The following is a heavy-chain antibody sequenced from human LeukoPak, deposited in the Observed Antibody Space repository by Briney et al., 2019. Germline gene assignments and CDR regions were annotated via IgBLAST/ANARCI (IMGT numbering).Heavy chain of an antibody. J-gene: IGHJ5*02. V-gene: IGHV4-4*07. CDR3: ARAPVTYNWFDP. D-gene: IGHD2-2*01. Sequence: PSETLSLTCTVSGGSISSYYGIWIRQPAGKGLEWIGRIYTSGSTNYNPSLKSRVTMSVDTSKNQSSLKLSSVTAADTAVYYCARAPVTYNWFDPWGQGTLVTVSS. CDR2: IYTSGST. CDR1: GGSISSYY.